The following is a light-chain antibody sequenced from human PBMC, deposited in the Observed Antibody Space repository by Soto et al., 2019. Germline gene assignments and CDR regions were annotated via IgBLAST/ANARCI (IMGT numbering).Light chain of an antibody. CDR3: QQFSSYPLT. CDR1: QTVRNNY. V-gene: IGKV3-20*01. Sequence: EFVLTQSPGTLSLSPGERATLSCRASQTVRNNYLAWYQQKPGRAPRLLIYDASSRATGIPDRFSGGGSGTGFTLTISRLEPEDFAVYYCQQFSSYPLTFGGGTKLDIK. CDR2: DAS. J-gene: IGKJ4*01.